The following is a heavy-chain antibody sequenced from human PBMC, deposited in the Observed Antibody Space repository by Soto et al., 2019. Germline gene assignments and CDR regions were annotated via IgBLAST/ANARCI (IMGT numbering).Heavy chain of an antibody. V-gene: IGHV1-69*01. Sequence: QVQLVQSGAEVKKPGSSVKVSCKASGGTFSSYAISWVRQAPGQGLEWMGGIIPIFGKANYAQKFQGRVTITADESTSTAYMELSSLRSEDTALYYCASPTKGGVFWWWFDPWGQGTLVTVSS. J-gene: IGHJ5*02. CDR2: IIPIFGKA. CDR3: ASPTKGGVFWWWFDP. CDR1: GGTFSSYA. D-gene: IGHD2-15*01.